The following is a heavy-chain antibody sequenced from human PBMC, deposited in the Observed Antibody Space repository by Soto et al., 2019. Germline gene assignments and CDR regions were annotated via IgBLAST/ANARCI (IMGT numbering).Heavy chain of an antibody. CDR3: ARRLTGRTTGDWFDP. CDR2: ISSGGAVS. D-gene: IGHD1-1*01. V-gene: IGHV3-11*01. Sequence: VQLVEYGGGLVKPGGSLRLSCAASGFVFSDYYMTWIRQAPGKALEWVSDISSGGAVSNFADSVRGRFTISRDNTNNSLYLQMNNLRAEDTAIYYCARRLTGRTTGDWFDPWGQGTLVTVSS. CDR1: GFVFSDYY. J-gene: IGHJ5*02.